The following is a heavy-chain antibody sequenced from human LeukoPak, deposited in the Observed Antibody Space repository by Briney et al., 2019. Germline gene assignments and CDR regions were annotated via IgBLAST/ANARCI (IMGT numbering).Heavy chain of an antibody. D-gene: IGHD3-10*01. J-gene: IGHJ4*02. CDR2: LSGGGDSR. Sequence: GESLKISCKGSGYSFTSYWIGWVRQAPGKGLEWVSSLSGGGDSRYYADSVMGRFTISRDNSKNTLYLQMNSLRAEDTAVYYCAKAVRSMVTGGGYFDSWGQGTLVTVSS. V-gene: IGHV3-23*01. CDR3: AKAVRSMVTGGGYFDS. CDR1: GYSFTSYW.